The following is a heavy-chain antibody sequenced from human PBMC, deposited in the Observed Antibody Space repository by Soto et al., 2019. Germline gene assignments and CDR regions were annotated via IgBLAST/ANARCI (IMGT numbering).Heavy chain of an antibody. CDR2: INAGNGNT. D-gene: IGHD3-9*01. Sequence: GASVKVSCKASRYTFTSYDVHWVRQAPGQRLEWMGGINAGNGNTKYSQKFQGRVTITRDTSASTVYMELSSLRSEDTAVYYCARDSSETYYDILTGPWRAFDIWGQGTMVTVSS. CDR3: ARDSSETYYDILTGPWRAFDI. CDR1: RYTFTSYD. J-gene: IGHJ3*02. V-gene: IGHV1-3*01.